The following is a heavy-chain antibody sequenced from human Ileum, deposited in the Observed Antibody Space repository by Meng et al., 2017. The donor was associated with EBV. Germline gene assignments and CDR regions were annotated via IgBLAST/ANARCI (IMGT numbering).Heavy chain of an antibody. V-gene: IGHV1-3*04. CDR1: GYTFTSYA. D-gene: IGHD6-19*01. Sequence: VQLVQSGAEMKKPGATVEASCKAAGYTFTSYAMNWVRQAPGQRLEWMGWINTGNGETKYSPKFQGRVTLTRDTSASTAYMELSSLSSEDTAVYYCASRPGIAVAGFDYWGQGTLVTVSS. CDR2: INTGNGET. J-gene: IGHJ4*02. CDR3: ASRPGIAVAGFDY.